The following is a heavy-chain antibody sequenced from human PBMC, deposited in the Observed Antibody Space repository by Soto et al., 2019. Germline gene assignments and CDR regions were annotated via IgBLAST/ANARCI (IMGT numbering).Heavy chain of an antibody. CDR3: AKGSSSPPAGDVDY. CDR1: GFTFSSYA. CDR2: ISGSGGST. D-gene: IGHD6-13*01. J-gene: IGHJ4*02. V-gene: IGHV3-23*01. Sequence: EVQLLESGGGLVQPGGSLRLSCAASGFTFSSYAMSWVRQAPGKGLEWVSAISGSGGSTYYADSVKGRFTISRDNSKNALYLQKNSLRAEDRAVYYCAKGSSSPPAGDVDYWGQGTLVTVSS.